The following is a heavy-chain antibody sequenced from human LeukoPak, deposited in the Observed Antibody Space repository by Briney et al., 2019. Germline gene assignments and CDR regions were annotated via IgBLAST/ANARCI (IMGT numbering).Heavy chain of an antibody. J-gene: IGHJ3*02. V-gene: IGHV3-9*01. CDR2: ISWNSGTI. CDR3: VKGAAYHLGDAFDI. Sequence: PGRSLRLSCAASGFTFDDYAMHWVRQAPGKGLEWASGISWNSGTIGYADSVKGRFTISRDNAKNSLYLQMNSLRAEDTALYYCVKGAAYHLGDAFDIWGQGTMVTVSS. CDR1: GFTFDDYA. D-gene: IGHD2-15*01.